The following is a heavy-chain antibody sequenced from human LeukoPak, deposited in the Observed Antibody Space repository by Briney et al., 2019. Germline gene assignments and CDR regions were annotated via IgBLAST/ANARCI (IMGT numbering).Heavy chain of an antibody. J-gene: IGHJ4*02. CDR2: IYYSRST. Sequence: SQTLSLTCTVSGGSISSGGYYWSWIRQHPGKGLEWIGYIYYSRSTYYNPSLKSRVTISVDTFTNQFFLNLCSVREPKTALYFRARATVLVALSAVLSYWGQGPLVTVSS. D-gene: IGHD4-17*01. CDR3: ARATVLVALSAVLSY. CDR1: GGSISSGGYY. V-gene: IGHV4-31*03.